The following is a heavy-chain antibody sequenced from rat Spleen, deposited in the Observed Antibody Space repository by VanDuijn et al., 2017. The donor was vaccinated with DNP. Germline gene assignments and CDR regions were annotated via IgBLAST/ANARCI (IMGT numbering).Heavy chain of an antibody. J-gene: IGHJ4*01. Sequence: EVLLVESDGGLVQPGRSLKLSCAVSGFTFSDYYMAWVRQAPAKGLEWVATISYNGGTPYYRDSVKGRFTISRDNAQSTLYLQVDSLRSEDTATYDCTRHRTIMPYYYAMDAWGQGASVTVSS. CDR2: ISYNGGTP. V-gene: IGHV5-7*01. CDR3: TRHRTIMPYYYAMDA. D-gene: IGHD1-12*01. CDR1: GFTFSDYY.